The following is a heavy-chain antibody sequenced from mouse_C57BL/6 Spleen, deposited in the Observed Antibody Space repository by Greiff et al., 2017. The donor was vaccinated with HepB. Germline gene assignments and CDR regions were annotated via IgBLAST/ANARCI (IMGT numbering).Heavy chain of an antibody. D-gene: IGHD2-3*01. Sequence: QVQLQQPGAELVRPGSSVKLSCKASGYTFTSYWMHWVKQRPIQGLEWIGNIDPSDSETHYNQKFKDKATLTVDKSSSTAYMQLSSLTSEDSAVYYCARSGDGYYAWYFDVWGTGTTVTVSS. V-gene: IGHV1-52*01. CDR1: GYTFTSYW. CDR2: IDPSDSET. CDR3: ARSGDGYYAWYFDV. J-gene: IGHJ1*03.